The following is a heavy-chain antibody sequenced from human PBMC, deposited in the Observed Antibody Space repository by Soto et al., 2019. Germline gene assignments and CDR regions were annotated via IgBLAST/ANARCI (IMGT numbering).Heavy chain of an antibody. D-gene: IGHD6-13*01. V-gene: IGHV1-46*01. J-gene: IGHJ6*02. CDR3: ARSDSGYSSSWFSTTYYYYGMDV. CDR2: INPSGGST. Sequence: ASVKVSCKASGYTFTSYYMHWVRQAPGQGLEWMGIINPSGGSTSYAQKFQGRVTMTRDTSTSTVYMELSSLRSEDTAVYYCARSDSGYSSSWFSTTYYYYGMDVWGQGTTVTVSS. CDR1: GYTFTSYY.